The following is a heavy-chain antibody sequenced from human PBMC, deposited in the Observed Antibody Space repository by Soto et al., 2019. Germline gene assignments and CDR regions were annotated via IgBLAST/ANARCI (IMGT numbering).Heavy chain of an antibody. Sequence: QVQLVASGGGVVQPGRSLSLSCAASGFTLSGHGLHWVRQAPGKGLEWVAVVTYDGIDRHYPDSVKGRFTITRDTSKNTMSLQMNTLRAEDTAVYYWARDGKGQRGSTHWSQGSLVTVTS. CDR2: VTYDGIDR. V-gene: IGHV3-30*03. J-gene: IGHJ4*02. CDR1: GFTLSGHG. CDR3: ARDGKGQRGSTH. D-gene: IGHD1-26*01.